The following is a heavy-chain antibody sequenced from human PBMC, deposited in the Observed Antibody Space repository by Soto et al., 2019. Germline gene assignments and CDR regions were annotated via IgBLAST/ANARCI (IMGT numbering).Heavy chain of an antibody. V-gene: IGHV4-34*01. Sequence: SETLSLTCAVYGGSFSGYYWSWIRQPPGKGLEWIGEINHSGSTNYNPSLKSRVTISVDTSKNQFSLKLSSVTAADTAVYYCARVGYDYVWGSYRPLSDGFDYWGQGTLVTVS. D-gene: IGHD3-16*02. CDR3: ARVGYDYVWGSYRPLSDGFDY. J-gene: IGHJ4*02. CDR1: GGSFSGYY. CDR2: INHSGST.